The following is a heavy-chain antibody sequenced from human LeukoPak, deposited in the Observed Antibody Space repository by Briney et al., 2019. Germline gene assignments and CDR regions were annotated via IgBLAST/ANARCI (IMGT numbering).Heavy chain of an antibody. CDR3: ARSDYGDYRRYFDL. V-gene: IGHV4-59*01. D-gene: IGHD4-17*01. CDR1: GGSISSYY. Sequence: SETLSLTCTVSGGSISSYYWMWIRQPPRKGLEWVGYTYYSGSTNYNPSLKSRVTISVDTSKNQFSLKLSSVTAADTAVYYCARSDYGDYRRYFDLWGRGTLVTVSS. CDR2: TYYSGST. J-gene: IGHJ2*01.